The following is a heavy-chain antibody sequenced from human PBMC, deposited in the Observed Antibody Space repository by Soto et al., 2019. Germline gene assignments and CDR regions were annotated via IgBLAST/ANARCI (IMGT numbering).Heavy chain of an antibody. CDR2: IAPHSGRT. CDR3: ARAATGSYHSAY. Sequence: QVQLVQSGPEVKNPGASVRVSCVASGYAFTSYGVNWVRQAPGQGLEWMGWIAPHSGRTTYLPKFQGRVTMTADVSTNTAYIELRSLTSDDTGIYFCARAATGSYHSAYWGQGTVVTLSS. V-gene: IGHV1-18*04. J-gene: IGHJ4*02. CDR1: GYAFTSYG. D-gene: IGHD3-10*01.